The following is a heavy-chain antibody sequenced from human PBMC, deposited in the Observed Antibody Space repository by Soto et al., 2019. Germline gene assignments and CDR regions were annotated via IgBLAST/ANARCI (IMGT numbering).Heavy chain of an antibody. D-gene: IGHD1-7*01. J-gene: IGHJ3*02. CDR1: GFTFSRYS. V-gene: IGHV3-23*01. Sequence: EVKLLESGGGLVQPGGSLRLSCAASGFTFSRYSMSWVRQAPGKGLEWVAHITATGGTTYYADSVKGRFTISRDTSRNTLYLQMNGLRAEDTALYYCAKCMQAYWNYDAHHIWGQGTMVTVSS. CDR2: ITATGGTT. CDR3: AKCMQAYWNYDAHHI.